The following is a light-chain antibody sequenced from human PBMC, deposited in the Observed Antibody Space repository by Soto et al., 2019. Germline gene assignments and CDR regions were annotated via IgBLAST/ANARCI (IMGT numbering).Light chain of an antibody. V-gene: IGLV2-14*01. CDR1: SSDIGAFKY. CDR2: EVV. J-gene: IGLJ2*01. Sequence: QSALTQPASVSGSPGQSITISCTGTSSDIGAFKYVSWYQQHPGKAPKLIILEVVNRPSGVSNRFSGSKSGNTASLTISGLQADDEADYYCSSYTSSTTVLFGGGTKVTVL. CDR3: SSYTSSTTVL.